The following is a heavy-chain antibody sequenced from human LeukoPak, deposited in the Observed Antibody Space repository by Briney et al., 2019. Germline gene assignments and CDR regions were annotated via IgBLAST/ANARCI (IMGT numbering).Heavy chain of an antibody. CDR2: IKQDGSEK. CDR1: GFTFSSYW. V-gene: IGHV3-7*01. CDR3: ARGIQVWNDAFDI. Sequence: GGSLRLSCAASGFTFSSYWMSWVRQAPGKGLEWVANIKQDGSEKYSVDSVKGRFTISRDNTKNSLYLQMNSLRAEDTALYYCARGIQVWNDAFDIWGQGTMVTVSS. D-gene: IGHD5-18*01. J-gene: IGHJ3*02.